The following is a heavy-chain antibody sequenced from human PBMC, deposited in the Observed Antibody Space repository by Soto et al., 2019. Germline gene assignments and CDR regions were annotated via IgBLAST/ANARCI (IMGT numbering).Heavy chain of an antibody. D-gene: IGHD4-4*01. CDR1: GGSISSGDYY. Sequence: SETLSLTCTVSGGSISSGDYYWSWIRQPPGKGLEWIVYIFYSGTTYYNPSLKSRVTISVDTSKNQFSLKLSSMTAADTAVYYCARDSPPYSHSYYGVDVWGQGTTVTVSS. J-gene: IGHJ6*02. V-gene: IGHV4-30-4*01. CDR2: IFYSGTT. CDR3: ARDSPPYSHSYYGVDV.